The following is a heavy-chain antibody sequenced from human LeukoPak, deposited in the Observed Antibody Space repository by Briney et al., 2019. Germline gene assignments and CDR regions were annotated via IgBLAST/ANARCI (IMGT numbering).Heavy chain of an antibody. CDR1: GGSFSGYY. Sequence: SETLSLTCAVYGGSFSGYYWSWIRQPLGKGLEWIGEINHSGSTNYNPSLKSRVTISVDTSKNQFSLKLSSVTAADTAVYYCAGMGVYDFWSGTNWFDPWGQGTLVTVSS. V-gene: IGHV4-34*01. D-gene: IGHD3-3*01. J-gene: IGHJ5*02. CDR3: AGMGVYDFWSGTNWFDP. CDR2: INHSGST.